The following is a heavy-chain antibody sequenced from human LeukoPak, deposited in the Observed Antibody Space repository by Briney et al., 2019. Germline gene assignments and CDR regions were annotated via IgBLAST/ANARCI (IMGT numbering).Heavy chain of an antibody. J-gene: IGHJ3*02. Sequence: QTGGSPRLSCAASGFTFTTYWMSWVRQAPGKGLEWMANIKQDGSEKYYVDSVKGRFTISRDNAKNSLYLQMNSLRAEDTAVYYCVRDRYDVLTGYNDAFDIWGHGTLVAVSS. CDR2: IKQDGSEK. CDR3: VRDRYDVLTGYNDAFDI. CDR1: GFTFTTYW. D-gene: IGHD3-9*01. V-gene: IGHV3-7*01.